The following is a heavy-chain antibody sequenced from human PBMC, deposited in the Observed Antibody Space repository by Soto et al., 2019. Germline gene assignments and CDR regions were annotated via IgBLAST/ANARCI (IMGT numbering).Heavy chain of an antibody. D-gene: IGHD1-1*01. CDR1: GFSLSTSEVA. J-gene: IGHJ5*02. Sequence: QITLNESSPTLVKPTQTLTLTCTYSGFSLSTSEVAVGWIRQPPGKAMEWLALIYWDDDKRYSPSLKSRLTITKDTSKNQVVLTMTNMDPVDTATYYCAHRPPERGLATFDPWGQGTLVTVSS. CDR2: IYWDDDK. CDR3: AHRPPERGLATFDP. V-gene: IGHV2-5*02.